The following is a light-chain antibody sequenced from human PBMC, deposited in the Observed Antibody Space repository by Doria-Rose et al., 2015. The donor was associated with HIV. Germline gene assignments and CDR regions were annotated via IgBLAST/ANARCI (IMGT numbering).Light chain of an antibody. V-gene: IGKV3-15*01. CDR2: GAS. Sequence: TQSPETLSVSPGESATLSCGASQSVSTDLAWYQHKPGQAPRLLIWGASTRATGIPARFRGSGSGTEFTLTISSLQSEDFAIYFCHQYNNWPTFGQGTRLDIK. CDR3: HQYNNWPT. J-gene: IGKJ5*01. CDR1: QSVSTD.